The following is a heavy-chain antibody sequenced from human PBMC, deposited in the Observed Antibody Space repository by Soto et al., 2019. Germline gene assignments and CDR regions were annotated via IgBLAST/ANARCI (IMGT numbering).Heavy chain of an antibody. V-gene: IGHV6-1*01. CDR1: GDSVSSNSGA. CDR2: TYYRSKWYS. Sequence: SQTLSLPCAISGDSVSSNSGAWNWIRQSPSRGLEWLGRTYYRSKWYSDYAVSVKSRTIINADTSKNQFSLQMNSVTPEDTAVYYCVRGLWSGYYSNWFDPWGQGTLVTVSS. D-gene: IGHD3-3*01. CDR3: VRGLWSGYYSNWFDP. J-gene: IGHJ5*02.